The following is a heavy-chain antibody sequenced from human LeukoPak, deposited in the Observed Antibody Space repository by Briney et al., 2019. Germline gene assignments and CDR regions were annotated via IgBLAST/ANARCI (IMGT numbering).Heavy chain of an antibody. CDR2: INPNSGGT. V-gene: IGHV1-2*02. CDR1: GYTFTGYY. Sequence: ASVKVSCKASGYTFTGYYMHWVRQAPGHGLEWMGWINPNSGGTNYAQKFQGRVTMTRDTSISTAYMELSRLRSDDTAVYYCASGITGTTGNYYYYGMDVWGQGTTVTVSS. D-gene: IGHD1-7*01. J-gene: IGHJ6*02. CDR3: ASGITGTTGNYYYYGMDV.